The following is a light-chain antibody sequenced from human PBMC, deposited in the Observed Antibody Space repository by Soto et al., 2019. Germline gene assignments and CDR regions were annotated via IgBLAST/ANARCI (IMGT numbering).Light chain of an antibody. J-gene: IGKJ1*01. CDR3: LQYNKWPRT. CDR2: GAS. V-gene: IGKV3-15*01. CDR1: QSPGNN. Sequence: EIVMTQSPATLTLSPGERATLSCRANQSPGNNIAWYQQKPGQAPRLLIYGASTGATGLPARFSGSGSGTEFTLSISSLQSEDFAVYYCLQYNKWPRTFGQGTKVDIK.